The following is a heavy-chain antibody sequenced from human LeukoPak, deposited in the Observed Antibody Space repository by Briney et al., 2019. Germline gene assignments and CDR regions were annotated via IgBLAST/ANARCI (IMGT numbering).Heavy chain of an antibody. CDR2: ISSSSSTI. V-gene: IGHV3-48*04. CDR1: GFTFSSYS. J-gene: IGHJ3*02. CDR3: ARVSGSGSSYRALDI. D-gene: IGHD3-10*01. Sequence: GGSLRLSCAASGFTFSSYSMNWVRQAPGKGLEWVSYISSSSSTIYYADSVKGRFTISRDNAKNSLYLQMNSLRGEDTAVYYCARVSGSGSSYRALDIWGQGTMVTVSS.